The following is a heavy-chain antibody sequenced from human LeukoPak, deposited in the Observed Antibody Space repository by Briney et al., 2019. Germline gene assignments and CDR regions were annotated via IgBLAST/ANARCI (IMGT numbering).Heavy chain of an antibody. CDR2: ISSSSSYI. Sequence: PGGTLTLSCTASGFTISSYSMNWVRQPPGKGLEWVSSISSSSSYIYYPDSVKGRFNIARDNAKNSLYLQMNSLRGEDKAVYYCARDLHDFWSGYWGYWGQGTLVTVSS. V-gene: IGHV3-21*01. J-gene: IGHJ4*02. CDR1: GFTISSYS. CDR3: ARDLHDFWSGYWGY. D-gene: IGHD3-3*01.